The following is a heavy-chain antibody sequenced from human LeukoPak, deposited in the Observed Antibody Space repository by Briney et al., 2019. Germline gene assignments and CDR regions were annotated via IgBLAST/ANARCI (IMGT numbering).Heavy chain of an antibody. CDR2: IIHRGST. V-gene: IGHV4-34*12. Sequence: SETLSLTCAVYGVSFSGYYWNWIRQPPGKALEWIGEIIHRGSTNYNPSLKSRVTISVDTPKNQFSLKLSSVTAADTAVYYCARVRGNGWYFDLWGRGTLVTVSS. D-gene: IGHD4-23*01. CDR1: GVSFSGYY. J-gene: IGHJ2*01. CDR3: ARVRGNGWYFDL.